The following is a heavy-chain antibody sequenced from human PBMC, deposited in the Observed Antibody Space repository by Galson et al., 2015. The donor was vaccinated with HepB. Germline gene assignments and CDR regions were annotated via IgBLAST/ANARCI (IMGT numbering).Heavy chain of an antibody. D-gene: IGHD3-9*01. CDR2: IYPGDSDT. CDR3: ARNMPPDILTGYCFDY. Sequence: QSGAEVKKPGESLKISCKGSGYSFTSYWIGWVRQMPGKGLEWMGIIYPGDSDTRYSPSFQGQVTISADKPISTAYLQWSSLKASDTAMYYCARNMPPDILTGYCFDYWGQGTLVTVSS. J-gene: IGHJ4*02. V-gene: IGHV5-51*01. CDR1: GYSFTSYW.